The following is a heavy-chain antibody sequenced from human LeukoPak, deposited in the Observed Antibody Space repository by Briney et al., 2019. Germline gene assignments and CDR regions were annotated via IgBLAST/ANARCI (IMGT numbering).Heavy chain of an antibody. CDR1: GGSISSSNYY. V-gene: IGHV4-39*01. J-gene: IGHJ4*02. D-gene: IGHD3-10*01. CDR3: ARLTMVIDY. Sequence: PSETLSLTCTVSGGSISSSNYYWGWIRQPPGKGLEWIGSIYYSGNTYYNPSLKSRVTISVDTSKNQFSLKLTSVTAADTAVYYCARLTMVIDYWGQGTLVTVSS. CDR2: IYYSGNT.